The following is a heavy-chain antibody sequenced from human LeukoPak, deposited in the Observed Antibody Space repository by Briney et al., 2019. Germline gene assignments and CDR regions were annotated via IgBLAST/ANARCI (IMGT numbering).Heavy chain of an antibody. V-gene: IGHV3-30*03. D-gene: IGHD3-22*01. CDR3: ARGDYYDSRGWLDY. J-gene: IGHJ4*02. CDR1: GFTFSSYG. Sequence: PGRSLRLSCAASGFTFSSYGMHWVRQAPGKGLEWVAVISYDRSNKDYADSVKGRFTISRDNSKNTLYLQMNSLRAEDTAVYYCARGDYYDSRGWLDYWGQGTLVTVSS. CDR2: ISYDRSNK.